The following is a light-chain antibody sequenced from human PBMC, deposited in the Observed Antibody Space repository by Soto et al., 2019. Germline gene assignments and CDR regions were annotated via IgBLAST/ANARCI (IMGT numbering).Light chain of an antibody. CDR2: DAS. J-gene: IGKJ3*01. CDR1: QSVSSY. CDR3: QQRSNWPPA. V-gene: IGKV3-11*01. Sequence: EIVLTQSPATLSLSPGERATLSCRASQSVSSYLAWYQQKPGQAPRLLIYDASNRATGIPARFSGSGYGTDVTLTISSLEPEDFAVYYCQQRSNWPPAFGPGTKVDIK.